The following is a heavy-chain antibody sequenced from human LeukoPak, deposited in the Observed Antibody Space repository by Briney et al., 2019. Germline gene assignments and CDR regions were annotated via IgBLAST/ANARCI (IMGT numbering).Heavy chain of an antibody. Sequence: PGRSLRLSCAASGFTFSSYAMHWVRQAPGKGLEWVAVISYDGSNKYYADSVKGRFTISRDNSKNTLYPQMNSLRAEDTAVYYCARGAGSTRVYYYYYMDVWGKGTTVTVSS. V-gene: IGHV3-30-3*01. CDR1: GFTFSSYA. CDR2: ISYDGSNK. J-gene: IGHJ6*03. CDR3: ARGAGSTRVYYYYYMDV. D-gene: IGHD2-2*01.